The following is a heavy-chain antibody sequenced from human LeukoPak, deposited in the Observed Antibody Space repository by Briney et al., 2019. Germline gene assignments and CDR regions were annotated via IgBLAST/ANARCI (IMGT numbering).Heavy chain of an antibody. D-gene: IGHD4-23*01. CDR1: GGSISSYY. Sequence: SETLSLTCTVSGGSISSYYWSWIRRPPGKGLEWIGYIYYSGSTNYNPSLKSRVTISVDTSKNQFSLKLSSVTAADTAVYYCVRLAATKLRYYYYGMDVWGQGTTVTVSS. CDR2: IYYSGST. CDR3: VRLAATKLRYYYYGMDV. J-gene: IGHJ6*02. V-gene: IGHV4-59*01.